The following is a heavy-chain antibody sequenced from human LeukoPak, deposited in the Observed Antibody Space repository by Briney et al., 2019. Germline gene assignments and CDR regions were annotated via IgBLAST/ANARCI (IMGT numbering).Heavy chain of an antibody. CDR1: GFTFSSYG. CDR2: ITGNGANT. D-gene: IGHD3-10*01. Sequence: TGGSLRLSCAASGFTFSSYGMSWVRQAPGKGLEWVSAITGNGANTFYADSVKGRFIISRDNSKNTMYLQMNSLRAEDTALYYCARDRSGSYPNWFDPWGQGTLVTVSS. CDR3: ARDRSGSYPNWFDP. V-gene: IGHV3-23*01. J-gene: IGHJ5*02.